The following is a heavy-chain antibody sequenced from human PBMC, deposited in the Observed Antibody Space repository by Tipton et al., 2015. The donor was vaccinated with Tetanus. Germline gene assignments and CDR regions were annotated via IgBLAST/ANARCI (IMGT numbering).Heavy chain of an antibody. D-gene: IGHD6-6*01. Sequence: TLSLTCTVSGGSLSRGGYYWTWIRQNPGKGLEWIGDIYFSGSTYYNPSLKSRVTISVDTSKNQFPLRLNSVTAADTAVYYCARDQARGARGWNYFDSWGQGTLVTVSS. V-gene: IGHV4-31*03. CDR1: GGSLSRGGYY. CDR3: ARDQARGARGWNYFDS. CDR2: IYFSGST. J-gene: IGHJ4*02.